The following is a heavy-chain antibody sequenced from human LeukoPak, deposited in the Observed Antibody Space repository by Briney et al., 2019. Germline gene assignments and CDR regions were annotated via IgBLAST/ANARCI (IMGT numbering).Heavy chain of an antibody. J-gene: IGHJ4*02. CDR3: AKALWDSSGWIDY. Sequence: PGRSLRLSCAASGFTFSNVWMSWVRQAPGKGLEWVSAISGSGGSTYYADSVKGRFTISRDNSKNTLYLQMNSLRAEDTAVYYCAKALWDSSGWIDYWGQGTLVTVSS. CDR2: ISGSGGST. CDR1: GFTFSNVW. D-gene: IGHD6-19*01. V-gene: IGHV3-23*01.